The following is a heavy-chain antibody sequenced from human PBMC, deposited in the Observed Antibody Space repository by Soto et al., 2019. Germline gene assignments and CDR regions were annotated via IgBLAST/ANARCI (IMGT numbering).Heavy chain of an antibody. CDR1: GYTFTSYG. CDR2: ISAYNGNT. J-gene: IGHJ5*02. V-gene: IGHV1-18*01. D-gene: IGHD1-26*01. CDR3: ARDCGAGRGGWFDP. Sequence: QVQLVQSGAEVKKPGASVKVSCKASGYTFTSYGISWLRQAHGQGLEWMGWISAYNGNTNSAQKLQGRGTMTTDTYTSTAYRELRSLRSDDTAVDYCARDCGAGRGGWFDPWGQGTLVTVSS.